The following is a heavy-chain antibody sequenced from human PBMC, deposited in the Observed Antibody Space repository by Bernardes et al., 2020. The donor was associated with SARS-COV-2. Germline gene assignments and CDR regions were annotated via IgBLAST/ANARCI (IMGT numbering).Heavy chain of an antibody. CDR3: ANLGEVFDY. J-gene: IGHJ4*02. CDR2: ISWNSGSI. V-gene: IGHV3-9*01. CDR1: GFTFDDYA. D-gene: IGHD3-16*01. Sequence: GGSLRLSCAASGFTFDDYAMHWVRQAPGKGLEWVSGISWNSGSIGYADSVKGRFTISRDNAKNSLYLQMNSLRAEDTALYYCANLGEVFDYWGQGTLVTVSS.